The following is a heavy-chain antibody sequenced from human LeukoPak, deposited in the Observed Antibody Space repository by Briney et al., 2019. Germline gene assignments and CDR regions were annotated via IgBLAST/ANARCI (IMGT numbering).Heavy chain of an antibody. V-gene: IGHV3-30*04. CDR2: ISYDGTNK. Sequence: PGRSLRLSCAASGLTFSSYAMDWVRQAPGKGLAWVTSISYDGTNKYYADSVKGRFTISRDDSTNTLYLQMNSLRSDDSAVYYSAISVSVAENPFDIWGQGTMVTVSS. D-gene: IGHD6-19*01. J-gene: IGHJ3*02. CDR1: GLTFSSYA. CDR3: AISVSVAENPFDI.